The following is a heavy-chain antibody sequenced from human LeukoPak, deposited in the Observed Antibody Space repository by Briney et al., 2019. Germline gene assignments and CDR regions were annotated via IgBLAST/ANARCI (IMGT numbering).Heavy chain of an antibody. CDR3: AVGFYDSSETGEYFQH. D-gene: IGHD3-22*01. J-gene: IGHJ1*01. V-gene: IGHV4-59*08. CDR2: IYYTGTT. Sequence: SETLSLTCTVSGGSISGTYYWSWIRQPPGKGLEWIGYIYYTGTTDSNPSLKSRVTISLDTSKNQFSLNLSSVTAADTAVYYCAVGFYDSSETGEYFQHWGQGTLVTVSS. CDR1: GGSISGTYY.